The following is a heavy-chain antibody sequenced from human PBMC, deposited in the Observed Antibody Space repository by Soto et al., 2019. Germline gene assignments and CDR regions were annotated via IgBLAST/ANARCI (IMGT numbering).Heavy chain of an antibody. Sequence: SVKVSCKASGHTFTSYDISWVRQAPGQGLEWMGRIIPILGIANYAQKFQGRVTITADKSTSTAYMELSSLRSEDTAVYYCVRDRGIVVVPAAPDRPHYYYMDVWGKGTTVTVSS. V-gene: IGHV1-69*04. J-gene: IGHJ6*03. CDR2: IIPILGIA. CDR3: VRDRGIVVVPAAPDRPHYYYMDV. CDR1: GHTFTSYD. D-gene: IGHD2-2*01.